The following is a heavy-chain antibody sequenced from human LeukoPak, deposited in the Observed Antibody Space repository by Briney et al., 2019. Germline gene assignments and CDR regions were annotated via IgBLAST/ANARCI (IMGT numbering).Heavy chain of an antibody. CDR3: AKAHYPHYGGNPYYFDY. J-gene: IGHJ4*02. D-gene: IGHD4-23*01. V-gene: IGHV3-30*18. Sequence: PGGSLRPSCAASGFTFSSYGMHWVRQAPGKGLEWVAVISYDGSNKYYADSVKGRFTISRDNSKNTLYLQMNSLRAEDTAVYYCAKAHYPHYGGNPYYFDYCGQGTLVTVSS. CDR2: ISYDGSNK. CDR1: GFTFSSYG.